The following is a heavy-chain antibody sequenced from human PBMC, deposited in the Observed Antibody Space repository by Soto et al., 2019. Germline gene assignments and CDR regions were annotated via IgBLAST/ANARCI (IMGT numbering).Heavy chain of an antibody. Sequence: SETLSLTCAISGAPIPWGAYSWNWIRQPPGKGLEWIGYIFHGGSTYYNPALRSRVTISVDRSRTQFSLKMSSVTAADTAVYYCARGRVVVPAAVMFNCLDPWGQGALVTVSS. V-gene: IGHV4-30-2*01. CDR2: IFHGGST. D-gene: IGHD2-2*01. CDR3: ARGRVVVPAAVMFNCLDP. CDR1: GAPIPWGAYS. J-gene: IGHJ5*02.